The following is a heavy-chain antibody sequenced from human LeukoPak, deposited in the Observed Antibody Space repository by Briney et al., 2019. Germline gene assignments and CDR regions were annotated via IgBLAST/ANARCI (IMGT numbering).Heavy chain of an antibody. D-gene: IGHD3-10*02. CDR2: ISSSGSTI. Sequence: PGGSLRLSCAASGFTFSSYEMNWVRQAPGRGLEWVSYISSSGSTIYYADSVKGRFTISRDNAKNSLYLQMNSLRAEDTAVYYCAELGITMIGGVWGKGTTVTISS. V-gene: IGHV3-48*03. CDR1: GFTFSSYE. CDR3: AELGITMIGGV. J-gene: IGHJ6*04.